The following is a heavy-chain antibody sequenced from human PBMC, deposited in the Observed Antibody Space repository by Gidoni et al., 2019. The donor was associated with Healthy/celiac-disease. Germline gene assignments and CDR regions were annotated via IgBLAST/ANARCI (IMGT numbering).Heavy chain of an antibody. CDR3: ARDNIAVAGIWFDP. V-gene: IGHV3-21*01. CDR2: ISSSSSYI. D-gene: IGHD6-19*01. Sequence: EVQLVESGGGLVKPGGSLRLSCAASGFTFSSYSMNWVRQAPGKGLEWVSSISSSSSYIYYADSVKGRFTISRDNAKISLYLQMNSLRAEDTAVYYCARDNIAVAGIWFDPWGQGTLVTVSS. J-gene: IGHJ5*02. CDR1: GFTFSSYS.